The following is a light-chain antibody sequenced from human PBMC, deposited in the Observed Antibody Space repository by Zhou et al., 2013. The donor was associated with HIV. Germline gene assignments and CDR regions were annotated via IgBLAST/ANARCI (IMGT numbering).Light chain of an antibody. V-gene: IGKV1-17*01. Sequence: DIQMTQSPSSLPASVGDRITITCRASQDIRNDLGWYQQNPGKAPRRLIYSASNLQSGVPSRFSGSGSGTEFTLTISSLQLEDFATYYCQQLDSYPYTFGQGTKLEIK. CDR1: QDIRND. CDR2: SAS. CDR3: QQLDSYPYT. J-gene: IGKJ2*01.